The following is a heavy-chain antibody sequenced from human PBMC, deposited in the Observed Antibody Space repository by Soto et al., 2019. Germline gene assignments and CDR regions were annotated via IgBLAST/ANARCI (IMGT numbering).Heavy chain of an antibody. CDR1: GYTFTSYY. CDR2: INPSGGST. J-gene: IGHJ6*02. Sequence: ASVKVSCKASGYTFTSYYMHWVRQAPGQGLEWMGIINPSGGSTSYAQKFQGRVTMTRDTSTSTVYMELSSLRSEDTAVYYCAREDYYGSGRGRYYYYGMDVWGQGTTVTVSS. D-gene: IGHD3-10*01. CDR3: AREDYYGSGRGRYYYYGMDV. V-gene: IGHV1-46*01.